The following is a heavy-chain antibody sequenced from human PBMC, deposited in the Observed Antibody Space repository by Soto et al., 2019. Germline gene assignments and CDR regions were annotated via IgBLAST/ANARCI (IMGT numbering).Heavy chain of an antibody. Sequence: QITLKESGPTRVKPTQTLTLTCTFSGFSLTARPVGVGWIRQPPGKALERLALIYWDDDKRYSPSLKSRLTITTATSNNQVVLTMTNMDPVDTATYYCAHRADLQGNWNGGYFDYWGPGALVTVSS. CDR2: IYWDDDK. CDR3: AHRADLQGNWNGGYFDY. J-gene: IGHJ4*02. V-gene: IGHV2-5*02. D-gene: IGHD1-1*01. CDR1: GFSLTARPVG.